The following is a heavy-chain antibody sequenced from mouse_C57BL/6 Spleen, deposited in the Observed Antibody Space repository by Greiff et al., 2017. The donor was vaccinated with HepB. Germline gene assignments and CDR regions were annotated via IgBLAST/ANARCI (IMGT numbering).Heavy chain of an antibody. CDR2: IDPSDSYT. Sequence: VQLQQSGAELVMPGASVKLSCKASGYTFISYWMHWVKQRPGQGLEWIGEIDPSDSYTNYNQKFKGKSTLTVDKSSSTAYMQLSSLTSEDSAVYYCARSGAGTWYFDVWGTGTTVTVSS. CDR1: GYTFISYW. V-gene: IGHV1-69*01. D-gene: IGHD4-1*01. CDR3: ARSGAGTWYFDV. J-gene: IGHJ1*03.